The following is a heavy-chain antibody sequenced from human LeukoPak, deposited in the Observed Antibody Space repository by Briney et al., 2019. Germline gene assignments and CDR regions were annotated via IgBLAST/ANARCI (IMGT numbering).Heavy chain of an antibody. D-gene: IGHD3-22*01. CDR1: GGTFSNYA. CDR2: IIPIFGTA. J-gene: IGHJ4*02. CDR3: AREPYYYDSSGYSNFDY. Sequence: SVKVSCKASGGTFSNYAISWVRQAPGQGLEWMGGIIPIFGTANYAQKFQGRVTITADESTSTAYMELSSLRSEDTAVYYCAREPYYYDSSGYSNFDYWGQGTLVTVSS. V-gene: IGHV1-69*13.